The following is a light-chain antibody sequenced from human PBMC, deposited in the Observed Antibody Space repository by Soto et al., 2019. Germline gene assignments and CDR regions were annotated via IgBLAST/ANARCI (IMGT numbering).Light chain of an antibody. CDR2: GAS. V-gene: IGKV3-20*01. J-gene: IGKJ1*01. CDR3: QHYVTSLAT. Sequence: DIVWTQSPGTMSLSPGERATLSCRASQSVTSNYLAWYQQKPGQAPRLLLFGASIRVTGIPDRFIGSGSGTDGTITITRLETEDVSVYYCQHYVTSLATFGQGTKVDIK. CDR1: QSVTSNY.